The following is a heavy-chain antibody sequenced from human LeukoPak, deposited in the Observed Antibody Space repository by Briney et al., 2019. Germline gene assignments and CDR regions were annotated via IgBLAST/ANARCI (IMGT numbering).Heavy chain of an antibody. CDR1: GYSISSSNW. V-gene: IGHV4-28*01. CDR3: ARNVGDSGSYAVAFDI. J-gene: IGHJ3*02. Sequence: SETLSLICAVSGYSISSSNWWGWIRQSPGKGLEWIGYIYYSGSTYYNPSLKSRVTMSVDTSKNQFSLKLSSVTAVDTAVYYCARNVGDSGSYAVAFDIWGQGTMVTVSS. CDR2: IYYSGST. D-gene: IGHD1-26*01.